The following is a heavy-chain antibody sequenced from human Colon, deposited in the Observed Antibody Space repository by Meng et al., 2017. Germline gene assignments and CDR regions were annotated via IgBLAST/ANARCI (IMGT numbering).Heavy chain of an antibody. CDR1: NDSLNTYF. CDR2: RYYSGKS. V-gene: IGHV4-59*01. Sequence: SETLSLTCTVSNDSLNTYFWSWIRQPPEEGLEWIGNRYYSGKSSYNPTFKSRFPIPVDKSKNQVTLNLNSVTAAVTAVYYCASDSSFNGGLADRFDSWGQGTLVTVSS. D-gene: IGHD4-23*01. J-gene: IGHJ5*01. CDR3: ASDSSFNGGLADRFDS.